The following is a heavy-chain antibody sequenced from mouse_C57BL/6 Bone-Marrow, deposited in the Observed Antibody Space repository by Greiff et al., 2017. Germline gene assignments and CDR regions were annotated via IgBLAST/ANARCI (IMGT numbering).Heavy chain of an antibody. V-gene: IGHV5-17*01. CDR3: ATGTPFAY. J-gene: IGHJ3*01. Sequence: EVKVVESGGGLVKPGGSLKLSCAASGFTFSDYGMHWVRQAPEKGLEWVAYISSGSSTIYYADTVKGRFTISRDNAKNTLFLQMTSLRSEDTAMYYCATGTPFAYWGQGTLVTVSA. CDR2: ISSGSSTI. D-gene: IGHD4-1*01. CDR1: GFTFSDYG.